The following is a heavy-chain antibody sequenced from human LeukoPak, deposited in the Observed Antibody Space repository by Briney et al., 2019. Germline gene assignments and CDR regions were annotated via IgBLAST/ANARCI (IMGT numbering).Heavy chain of an antibody. J-gene: IGHJ4*02. Sequence: ASVKVSCKASGYTFTSYDINWVRQATGQGLEWMGWMNPNSGNTGYAQEFQGRVTITRNTSISTAYMELSSLRSEDTAVYYCARGGPRIAARRDLPDYWGQGTLVTVSS. V-gene: IGHV1-8*03. CDR2: MNPNSGNT. D-gene: IGHD6-6*01. CDR3: ARGGPRIAARRDLPDY. CDR1: GYTFTSYD.